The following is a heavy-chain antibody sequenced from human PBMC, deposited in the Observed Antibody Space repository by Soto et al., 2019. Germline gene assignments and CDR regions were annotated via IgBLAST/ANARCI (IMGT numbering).Heavy chain of an antibody. CDR2: IYYSGST. CDR3: ARGFIAARHTYYFDY. Sequence: PSETLSLICTVSGGSISSYYWSWIRQPPGKGLEWIGYIYYSGSTNYNPSLKSRVTISVDTSKNQFSLKLSSVTAADTAVYYCARGFIAARHTYYFDYWGQGTLVTVSS. V-gene: IGHV4-59*01. D-gene: IGHD6-6*01. J-gene: IGHJ4*02. CDR1: GGSISSYY.